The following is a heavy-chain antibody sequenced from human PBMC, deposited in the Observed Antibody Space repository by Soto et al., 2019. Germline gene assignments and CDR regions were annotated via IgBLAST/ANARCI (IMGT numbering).Heavy chain of an antibody. V-gene: IGHV4-31*03. CDR1: GGSISSGGYY. Sequence: QVQLQESGPGLVKPSQTLSLTCTVSGGSISSGGYYWSWIRQHPGKGLEWIGYIYYSGSTYYNPSLKSRVTLSVDTAKNQFSLHLSSVPAADTAVYYCASGAGYYDSSCYYYVGYFDYWGQVTLVTVSS. CDR2: IYYSGST. CDR3: ASGAGYYDSSCYYYVGYFDY. D-gene: IGHD3-22*01. J-gene: IGHJ4*02.